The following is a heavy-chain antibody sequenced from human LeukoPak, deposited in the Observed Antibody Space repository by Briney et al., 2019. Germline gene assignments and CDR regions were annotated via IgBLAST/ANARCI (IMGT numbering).Heavy chain of an antibody. V-gene: IGHV3-23*01. D-gene: IGHD1-7*01. CDR1: GFRFSSYA. CDR3: AKDERNWNYNLASQTYD. J-gene: IGHJ4*02. Sequence: PGGSLRLSCAVSGFRFSSYAMSWVRQDPGKGLEWVSAISGSGVSTYYADSVKGRFTVSRDNSKNTLYLQMSSLRAEDTAVYYCAKDERNWNYNLASQTYDWGQGTLVTVSS. CDR2: ISGSGVST.